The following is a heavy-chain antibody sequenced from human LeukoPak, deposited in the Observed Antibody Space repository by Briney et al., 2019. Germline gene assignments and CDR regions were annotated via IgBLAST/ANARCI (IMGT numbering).Heavy chain of an antibody. V-gene: IGHV1-46*01. CDR1: GYTFTTPY. J-gene: IGHJ4*02. CDR2: ISSGDGTT. D-gene: IGHD2-15*01. CDR3: ARTRGYGYVDY. Sequence: GASVKVSCKASGYTFTTPYMHWVRQAPGQGLEWMGIISSGDGTTNYAQKFQDRVTMRTDTSASTVYLDLSSLRSEDTAVYYCARTRGYGYVDYWGQGTLVTVSS.